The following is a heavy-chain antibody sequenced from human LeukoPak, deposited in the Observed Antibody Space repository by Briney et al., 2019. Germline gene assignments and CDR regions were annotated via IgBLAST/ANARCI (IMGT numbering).Heavy chain of an antibody. D-gene: IGHD6-19*01. CDR1: GFTFSSYA. V-gene: IGHV3-23*01. Sequence: GGFLRLSCAASGFTFSSYAMSWIRQAPGKGLEWIAAIGGSGGTTYYADSVKGRFTISRDNSKNTLFLQMNSLRAEDTAVYYCAKQQGSGWAFDIWGQGTMVTVSS. CDR2: IGGSGGTT. CDR3: AKQQGSGWAFDI. J-gene: IGHJ3*02.